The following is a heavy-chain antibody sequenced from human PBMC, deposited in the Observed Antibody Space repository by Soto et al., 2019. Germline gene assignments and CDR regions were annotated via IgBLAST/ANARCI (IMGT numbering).Heavy chain of an antibody. D-gene: IGHD5-18*01. CDR1: GFTFSSYA. V-gene: IGHV3-23*01. Sequence: HPVGSLRLSCAASGFTFSSYAMSWVRQAPGQGLEWVSSISGSGGGTYYAGSVKGRFAISRDNSKNTLYLQMNSLGAEDTALYYCARSSLADSATSGVDHWGQGTLVTVSS. J-gene: IGHJ5*02. CDR2: ISGSGGGT. CDR3: ARSSLADSATSGVDH.